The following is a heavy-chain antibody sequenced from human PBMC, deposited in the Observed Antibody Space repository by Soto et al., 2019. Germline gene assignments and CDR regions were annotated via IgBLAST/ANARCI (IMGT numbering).Heavy chain of an antibody. J-gene: IGHJ6*02. CDR1: GFTFSSYG. Sequence: PGGSLRLSCAASGFTFSSYGMHWVRQAPGKGLEWVAVIWYDGSNKYYADSVKGRFSVSRDNAQNSLYLQMNNLRVDDTAVYFCARAYLGRLPRRADYYYAMDVWGRGTTVTVSS. CDR2: IWYDGSNK. D-gene: IGHD1-26*01. CDR3: ARAYLGRLPRRADYYYAMDV. V-gene: IGHV3-33*01.